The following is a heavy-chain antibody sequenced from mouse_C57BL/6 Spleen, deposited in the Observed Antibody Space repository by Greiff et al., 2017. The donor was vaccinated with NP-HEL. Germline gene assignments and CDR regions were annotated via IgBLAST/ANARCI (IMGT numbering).Heavy chain of an antibody. V-gene: IGHV1-82*01. CDR2: IYPGDGDT. CDR1: GYAFSSSW. D-gene: IGHD2-3*01. J-gene: IGHJ2*01. Sequence: VQLKESGPELVKPGASVKISCKASGYAFSSSWMNWVKQRPGKGLEWIGRIYPGDGDTNYNGKFKGKATLTADKSSSTAYMQLSSLTSEDSAVYFCARGGYDGPLDYWGQGTTLTVSS. CDR3: ARGGYDGPLDY.